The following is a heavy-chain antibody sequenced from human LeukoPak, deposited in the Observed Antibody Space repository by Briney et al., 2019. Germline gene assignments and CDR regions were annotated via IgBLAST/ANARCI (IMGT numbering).Heavy chain of an antibody. Sequence: GGSLRLSCTTSGFTFSYYEMTWVRQAPGKGLEWVSYIGRSGTTVFYADSVKGRFTISRDDAKNSLYLQMNRLRAEDTALYYCARKDPTPLSHFDYWGQGTLVTVSS. CDR3: ARKDPTPLSHFDY. D-gene: IGHD2-15*01. J-gene: IGHJ4*02. CDR1: GFTFSYYE. CDR2: IGRSGTTV. V-gene: IGHV3-48*03.